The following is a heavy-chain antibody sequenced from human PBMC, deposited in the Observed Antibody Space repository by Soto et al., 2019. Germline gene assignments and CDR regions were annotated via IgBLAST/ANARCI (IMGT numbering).Heavy chain of an antibody. V-gene: IGHV1-46*01. CDR2: INPSGGST. CDR3: ASGIPYSNYGDYYYGMDV. D-gene: IGHD4-4*01. CDR1: GYTFTSYY. Sequence: GASVKVSCKASGYTFTSYYMHWVRQAPGQGLEWMGIINPSGGSTSYTQKFQGRVTMTRDTSTSTVYMELSSLRSEDTAVYYCASGIPYSNYGDYYYGMDVWGQGTTVTVSS. J-gene: IGHJ6*02.